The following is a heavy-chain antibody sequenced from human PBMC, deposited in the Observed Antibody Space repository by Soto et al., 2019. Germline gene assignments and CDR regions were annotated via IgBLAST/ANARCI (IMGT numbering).Heavy chain of an antibody. CDR3: AKIRDGYNFYFDY. V-gene: IGHV3-23*01. CDR2: ISGSGGST. D-gene: IGHD5-12*01. CDR1: GFTFSSYA. J-gene: IGHJ4*02. Sequence: EVQLLESGGGLVQPGGSPRLSCAASGFTFSSYAMSWVRQAPGKGLEWVSAISGSGGSTYYADSVKGRFTISRDNSKNTLYLQMNSLRAEDTAVYYCAKIRDGYNFYFDYWGQGTLVTVSS.